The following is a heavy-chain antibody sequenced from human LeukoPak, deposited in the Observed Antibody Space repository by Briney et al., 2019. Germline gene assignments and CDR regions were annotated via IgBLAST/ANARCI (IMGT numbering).Heavy chain of an antibody. CDR1: GFTFSSYS. CDR3: AKDPNGDYIGTFDI. CDR2: ISGNGGST. Sequence: GSLRLSCAASGFTFSSYSMNWVRQAPGKGLEWVSSISGNGGSTQYADSVQGRFAISRDNSKNTLYLQMNSLRAEDTAVYFCAKDPNGDYIGTFDIWGQGTMVTVSS. J-gene: IGHJ3*02. D-gene: IGHD4-17*01. V-gene: IGHV3-23*01.